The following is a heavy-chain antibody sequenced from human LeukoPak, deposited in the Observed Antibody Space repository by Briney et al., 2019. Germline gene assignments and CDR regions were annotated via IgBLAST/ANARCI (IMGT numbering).Heavy chain of an antibody. J-gene: IGHJ3*02. V-gene: IGHV3-23*01. CDR3: ARAQSYYYDSSGCAFDI. Sequence: GGSLRLSCAASGFTFSSYAMSWVRQAPGKGLEWVSAISGSGGSTYYADSVKGRFTISRDNSKNTLYLQMNSLRAEDTAVYYCARAQSYYYDSSGCAFDIWGQGTMVTVSS. D-gene: IGHD3-22*01. CDR1: GFTFSSYA. CDR2: ISGSGGST.